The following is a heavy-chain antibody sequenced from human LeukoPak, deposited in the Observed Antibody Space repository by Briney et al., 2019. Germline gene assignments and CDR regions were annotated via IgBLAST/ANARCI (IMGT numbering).Heavy chain of an antibody. J-gene: IGHJ4*02. D-gene: IGHD2-15*01. CDR2: IYYSGST. Sequence: SETLSLTCTVSGGSISTYYWNWIRQPPGKGLEWIGYIYYSGSTKYNPSLKSRVTISVDKSKNQFSLRLTSVTAADTAVYYCAIDDCSGGSCYYYWGQGTLVTVSS. CDR3: AIDDCSGGSCYYY. CDR1: GGSISTYY. V-gene: IGHV4-59*01.